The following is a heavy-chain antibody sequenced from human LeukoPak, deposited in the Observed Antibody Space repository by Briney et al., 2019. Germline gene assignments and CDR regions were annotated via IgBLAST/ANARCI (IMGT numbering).Heavy chain of an antibody. CDR1: GYTFTGYY. CDR3: ARDQGNGYYINWFDL. D-gene: IGHD3-22*01. CDR2: INPNNGGT. J-gene: IGHJ5*02. V-gene: IGHV1-2*02. Sequence: ASVKVSCKASGYTFTGYYMHWVRQAPGQGPEWMGWINPNNGGTKLSQKFQGRVTMTMDTSISTAYMELSKLTSDDTAMYYCARDQGNGYYINWFDLWGQGTLVTVSS.